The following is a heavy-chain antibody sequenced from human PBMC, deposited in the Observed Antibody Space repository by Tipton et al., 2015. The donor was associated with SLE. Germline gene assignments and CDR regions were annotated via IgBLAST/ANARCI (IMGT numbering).Heavy chain of an antibody. CDR2: VYNSGST. CDR3: ARDPNGGYGSFDY. D-gene: IGHD7-27*01. V-gene: IGHV4-59*01. J-gene: IGHJ4*02. Sequence: TLSLTCAVSGGSITTYYWSWIRQPPGKGLEWIGYVYNSGSTYYNPSLKSRVTMSIDTSKNQFSLNLSSVTAADTAVYYCARDPNGGYGSFDYWGLGALVTVSS. CDR1: GGSITTYY.